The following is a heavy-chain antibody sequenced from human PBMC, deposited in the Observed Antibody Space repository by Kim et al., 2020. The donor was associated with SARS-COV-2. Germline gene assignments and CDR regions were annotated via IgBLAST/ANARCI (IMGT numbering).Heavy chain of an antibody. V-gene: IGHV1-58*01. D-gene: IGHD3-22*01. Sequence: SVKVSCKASGFTFTSSAVQWVRQARGQRLEWIGWIVVGSGNTNYAQKFQERVTITRDMSTSTAYMELSSLRSEDTAVYYCAAIRPVPLPGPLSDRYYYDCSDYYLRDCYCGMDVWGQGTAVTLSS. J-gene: IGHJ6*02. CDR3: AAIRPVPLPGPLSDRYYYDCSDYYLRDCYCGMDV. CDR2: IVVGSGNT. CDR1: GFTFTSSA.